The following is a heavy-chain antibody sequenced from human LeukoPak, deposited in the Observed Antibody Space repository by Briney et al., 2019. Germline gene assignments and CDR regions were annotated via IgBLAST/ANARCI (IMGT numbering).Heavy chain of an antibody. CDR1: GGSISSYY. D-gene: IGHD3-3*01. J-gene: IGHJ4*02. Sequence: PSETLSLTCTVSGGSISSYYWSWIRQPAGKGLDWIGRIYTSGSTNYNPSLKSRVTMSVDTSKNQFSLKLSSVTAADTAVYYCARVVDFWSGFDYWGQGTLVTVSS. CDR2: IYTSGST. CDR3: ARVVDFWSGFDY. V-gene: IGHV4-4*07.